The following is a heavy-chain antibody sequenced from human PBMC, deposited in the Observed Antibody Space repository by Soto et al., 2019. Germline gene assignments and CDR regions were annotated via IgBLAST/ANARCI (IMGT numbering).Heavy chain of an antibody. V-gene: IGHV4-4*07. J-gene: IGHJ5*02. D-gene: IGHD3-10*01. Sequence: SETLSLTCTVSGGSISSYYWSWIRQPAGKGLEWIGRIYTSGSTNYNPSLKSRVTMSVDTSKNQFSLKLSSVTAADTAVYYCVRAWKVRGVINWFDPWGQGTLVTVSS. CDR3: VRAWKVRGVINWFDP. CDR1: GGSISSYY. CDR2: IYTSGST.